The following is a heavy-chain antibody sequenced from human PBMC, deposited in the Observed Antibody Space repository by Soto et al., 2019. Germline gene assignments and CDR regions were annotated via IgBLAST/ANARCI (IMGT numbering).Heavy chain of an antibody. CDR2: INWNGDSI. Sequence: EVQLVESGGGLVQPGGSLRLSCAASGFSLDDYAMHWVRQAPGKGLEWVSGINWNGDSIAYADSVEGRFTISRDIAKNSLYLQMSGLRTDDTALYYCTKDIFRRGATRWSVFQPWGQGAVVIVSA. CDR3: TKDIFRRGATRWSVFQP. J-gene: IGHJ1*01. D-gene: IGHD1-26*01. CDR1: GFSLDDYA. V-gene: IGHV3-9*01.